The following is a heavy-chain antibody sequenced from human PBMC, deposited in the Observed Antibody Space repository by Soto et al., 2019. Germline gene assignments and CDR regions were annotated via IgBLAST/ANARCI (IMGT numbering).Heavy chain of an antibody. CDR3: ARAGIVVVPAATPNLEY. CDR2: IIPIFGTA. J-gene: IGHJ4*02. Sequence: GASVKVSYKASGGTFSSYAISWVRQAPGQGLEWMGWIIPIFGTANYAQKFQGRVTITADKSTSTAYMELSSLRSEDTAVYYCARAGIVVVPAATPNLEYWGRGTLVTLSS. D-gene: IGHD2-2*01. CDR1: GGTFSSYA. V-gene: IGHV1-69*06.